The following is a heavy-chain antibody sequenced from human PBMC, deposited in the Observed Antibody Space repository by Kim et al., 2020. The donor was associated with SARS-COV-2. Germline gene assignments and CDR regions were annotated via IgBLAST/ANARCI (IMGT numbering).Heavy chain of an antibody. CDR2: IYYSGST. D-gene: IGHD2-2*01. Sequence: SETLSLTCTVSGGSISSYYWSWIRQPPGKGLEWIGYIYYSGSTNYNPSLKNRVTISVDTSKNQFSLKLSSVTAADTAVYYCARQLIYCSSTSCYDNYYYYGMDVWGQGTTVTVSS. V-gene: IGHV4-59*08. CDR1: GGSISSYY. CDR3: ARQLIYCSSTSCYDNYYYYGMDV. J-gene: IGHJ6*02.